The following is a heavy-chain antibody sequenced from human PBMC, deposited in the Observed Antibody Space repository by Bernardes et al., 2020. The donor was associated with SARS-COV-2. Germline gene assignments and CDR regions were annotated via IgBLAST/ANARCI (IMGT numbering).Heavy chain of an antibody. CDR1: GYTFTGYY. CDR2: INPNSGGT. J-gene: IGHJ6*02. CDR3: ARDSTIFYYGMDV. Sequence: VKVSCKASGYTFTGYYMHWVRQAPGQGLEWMGWINPNSGGTNYAQKFQGRVTMTRDTSISTAYMELSRLRSDDTAVYYCARDSTIFYYGMDVWGQGTTVTVSS. V-gene: IGHV1-2*02. D-gene: IGHD3-9*01.